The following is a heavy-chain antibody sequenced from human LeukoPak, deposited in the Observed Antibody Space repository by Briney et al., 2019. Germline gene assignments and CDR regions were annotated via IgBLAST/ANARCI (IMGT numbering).Heavy chain of an antibody. CDR2: IYYSGST. J-gene: IGHJ4*02. CDR1: VGSMSSYY. D-gene: IGHD6-19*01. Sequence: SETLSLTCTVSVGSMSSYYWSWIRQPPGKGLEWIGYIYYSGSTNYNPSLKSRVTISVDTSKNQFSLKLSSVTAADTAVYYCARLTGYSSGWAKFDYWGQGTLVTVSS. V-gene: IGHV4-59*08. CDR3: ARLTGYSSGWAKFDY.